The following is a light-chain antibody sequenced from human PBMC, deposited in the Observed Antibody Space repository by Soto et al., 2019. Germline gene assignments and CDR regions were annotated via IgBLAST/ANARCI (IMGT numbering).Light chain of an antibody. CDR1: QSISSW. CDR2: KAS. CDR3: QQYNSYWT. J-gene: IGKJ1*01. V-gene: IGKV1-5*03. Sequence: DLQMTQSPSTLSASVGDRVTITCRASQSISSWLAWYQQKPGKAPKLLIYKASSLESGVPSRFSGSGSGTEFTLTISSLQPDDFATYDCQQYNSYWTFGQGTKVEIK.